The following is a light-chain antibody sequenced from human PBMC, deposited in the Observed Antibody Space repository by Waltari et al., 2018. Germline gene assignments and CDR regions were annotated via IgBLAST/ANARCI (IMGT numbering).Light chain of an antibody. J-gene: IGLJ2*01. CDR3: GTWDSSLSAVV. CDR2: DHN. Sequence: QSVLTQPPSVSAAPGQKVTISCSGSSSNIGNNYVSWYQQLPGTAPKLLIYDHNKRPSGIPDRFSGSQSGTSATLGISGLQTGDEADYYCGTWDSSLSAVVFGGGTKLTVL. V-gene: IGLV1-51*01. CDR1: SSNIGNNY.